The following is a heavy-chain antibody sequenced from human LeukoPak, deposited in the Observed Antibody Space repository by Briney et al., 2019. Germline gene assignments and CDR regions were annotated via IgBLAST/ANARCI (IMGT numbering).Heavy chain of an antibody. CDR2: ISYDGSNK. D-gene: IGHD5-18*01. Sequence: GGSLRLSCAASGFIFSGYAMHWVRQAPGQGLEWVALISYDGSNKYYAGSVRGRFTISRDNSKTTLYLQMNSLRAEDTAVYYCARDGGYSYGYNYYYYMDVWGKGTTVTVSS. CDR1: GFIFSGYA. V-gene: IGHV3-30*04. CDR3: ARDGGYSYGYNYYYYMDV. J-gene: IGHJ6*03.